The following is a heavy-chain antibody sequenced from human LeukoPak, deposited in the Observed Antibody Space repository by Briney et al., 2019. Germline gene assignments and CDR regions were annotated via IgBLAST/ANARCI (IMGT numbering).Heavy chain of an antibody. V-gene: IGHV4-34*01. CDR2: INHSGST. CDR3: ARLLPYDPRAFDI. Sequence: SETLSLTCAVYGGSFSGYYWSWIRQPPGKGLEWIGEINHSGSTNYNPPLKSRVTISVDTSKNQFSLKLSSVTAADTAVYYCARLLPYDPRAFDIWGQGTMVTVSS. D-gene: IGHD1-1*01. CDR1: GGSFSGYY. J-gene: IGHJ3*02.